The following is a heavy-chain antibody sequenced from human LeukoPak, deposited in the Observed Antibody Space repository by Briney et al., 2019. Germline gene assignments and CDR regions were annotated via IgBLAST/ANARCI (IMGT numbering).Heavy chain of an antibody. V-gene: IGHV4-34*01. CDR1: GGSFSGYY. CDR2: INHSGST. CDR3: ARSRKARLWFGGRGYYAFDI. D-gene: IGHD3-10*01. J-gene: IGHJ3*02. Sequence: SETLSLTCAVYGGSFSGYYWSWIRQPPGKGLEWIGEINHSGSTNYNPSLKSRVTISVDTSKNQFSLKLSSVTAADTAVYYCARSRKARLWFGGRGYYAFDIWGQGTMVTVSS.